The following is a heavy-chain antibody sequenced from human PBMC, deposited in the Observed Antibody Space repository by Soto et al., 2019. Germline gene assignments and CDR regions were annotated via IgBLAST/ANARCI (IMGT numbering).Heavy chain of an antibody. V-gene: IGHV3-74*01. J-gene: IGHJ5*02. CDR1: GFTFSNWW. D-gene: IGHD5-12*01. CDR3: AKDYISGSANH. Sequence: PGGSLRLSCAASGFTFSNWWMHWVRQTPGRGLVWVSHINGDGSSTNYADSVKGRFTISRDNAKNTLFLQMNSLRVEDTGVYYCAKDYISGSANHWGQGTLVTVSS. CDR2: INGDGSST.